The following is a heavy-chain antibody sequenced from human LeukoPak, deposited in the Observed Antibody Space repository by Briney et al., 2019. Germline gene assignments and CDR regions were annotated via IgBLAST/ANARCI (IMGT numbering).Heavy chain of an antibody. Sequence: ASVKVSCKASGYTFTGYYMHWVRQAPGQGLEWMGWINPNSGGTNYAQKFQGRVTMTRDTSISTAYMELRRLRSDDTAVYYCARGRRPIAAAGTGNWFDPWGQGTLVTVSS. CDR3: ARGRRPIAAAGTGNWFDP. V-gene: IGHV1-2*02. J-gene: IGHJ5*02. CDR1: GYTFTGYY. D-gene: IGHD6-13*01. CDR2: INPNSGGT.